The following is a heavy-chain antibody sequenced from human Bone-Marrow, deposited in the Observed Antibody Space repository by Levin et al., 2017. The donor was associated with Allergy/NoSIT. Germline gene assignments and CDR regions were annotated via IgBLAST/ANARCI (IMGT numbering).Heavy chain of an antibody. D-gene: IGHD2-2*02. Sequence: GGSLRLSCAASGFTFSSYAMSWVRQAPGKGLEWVSAISGSGGSTYYADSVKGRFTISRDNSKNTLYLQMNSLRAEDTAVYYCAKGGGYCSSTSCYTDYYYYGMDVWGQGTTVTVSS. V-gene: IGHV3-23*01. CDR3: AKGGGYCSSTSCYTDYYYYGMDV. J-gene: IGHJ6*02. CDR1: GFTFSSYA. CDR2: ISGSGGST.